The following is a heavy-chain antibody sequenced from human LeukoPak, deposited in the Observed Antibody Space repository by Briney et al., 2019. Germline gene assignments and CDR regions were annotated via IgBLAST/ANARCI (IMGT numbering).Heavy chain of an antibody. Sequence: GGSLRLSYAASGFTFSSYAMSWVSQAPGKGLERVSAISGSGGSTYYADSVKGRFTISRDNAKNSLYLQMNSLRAEDTAVYYCARVGGDFWSGLCFDYWGQGTLVTVSS. J-gene: IGHJ4*02. V-gene: IGHV3-23*01. CDR1: GFTFSSYA. D-gene: IGHD3-3*01. CDR2: ISGSGGST. CDR3: ARVGGDFWSGLCFDY.